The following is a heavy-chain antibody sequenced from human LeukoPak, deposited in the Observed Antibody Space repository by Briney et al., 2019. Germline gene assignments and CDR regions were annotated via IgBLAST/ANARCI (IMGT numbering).Heavy chain of an antibody. J-gene: IGHJ4*02. CDR3: ATQTAGRWLQFSFDY. V-gene: IGHV3-66*01. CDR2: IYSGGST. Sequence: GGSLRLSCAASGFTFSSYSMSWVRQAPGKGLEWVSVIYSGGSTYYADSVKGRFTISRDNSKNTLYLQMNSLRAEDTAVYYCATQTAGRWLQFSFDYWGQGTLVTVSS. CDR1: GFTFSSYS. D-gene: IGHD5-24*01.